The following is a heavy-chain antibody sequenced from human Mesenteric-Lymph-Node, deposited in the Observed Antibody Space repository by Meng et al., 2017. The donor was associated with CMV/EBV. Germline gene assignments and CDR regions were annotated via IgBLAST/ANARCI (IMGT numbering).Heavy chain of an antibody. CDR3: ARVDCTRPSCYDNWFDP. J-gene: IGHJ5*02. CDR1: GGSINNINYY. Sequence: GSLRLSCSVSGGSINNINYYWGWIRQPPGKGLEWIGSISYIGSTSYNPSLKSRVNMSVDTSKNHFSLQLSSVTAADTAMYYCARVDCTRPSCYDNWFDPWGRGTLVTVSS. D-gene: IGHD2-2*01. V-gene: IGHV4-39*07. CDR2: ISYIGST.